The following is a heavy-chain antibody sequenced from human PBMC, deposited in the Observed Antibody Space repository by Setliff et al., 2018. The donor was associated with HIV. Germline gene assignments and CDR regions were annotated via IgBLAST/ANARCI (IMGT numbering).Heavy chain of an antibody. D-gene: IGHD2-2*01. J-gene: IGHJ6*03. CDR3: VRGFCSSTTCYEDYYYMDV. V-gene: IGHV4-59*01. CDR1: GGSISGYY. Sequence: SETLSLTCTVSGGSISGYYWSWIRQPPGKGLEWIGTIFYTGNTNYNPSLKSRVTLSGGMSENQLFPRLTSVTAADTAVYYCVRGFCSSTTCYEDYYYMDVWGKGSTVTVSS. CDR2: IFYTGNT.